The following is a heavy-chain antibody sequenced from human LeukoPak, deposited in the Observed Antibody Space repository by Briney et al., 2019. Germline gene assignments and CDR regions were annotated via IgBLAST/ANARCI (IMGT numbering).Heavy chain of an antibody. CDR3: AKDIESWVTTYMLDY. D-gene: IGHD4-17*01. J-gene: IGHJ4*02. CDR2: ISWNSGSI. Sequence: GRSLRLSCAASGFTFDDYAMHWVRQAPGKGLEWVSGISWNSGSIGYADSVKGRFTISRDNAKNSLYLQMNSLRAEDTALYYCAKDIESWVTTYMLDYWGQGTLVTVSS. V-gene: IGHV3-9*01. CDR1: GFTFDDYA.